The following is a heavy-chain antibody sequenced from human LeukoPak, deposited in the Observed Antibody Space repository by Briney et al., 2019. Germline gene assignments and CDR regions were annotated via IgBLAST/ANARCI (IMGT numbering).Heavy chain of an antibody. CDR2: IWYDGSNK. Sequence: PGGSLRLSCAASGFTFSSYGMHWVRQAPGKGLEWVAVIWYDGSNKYYADSVKGRFTISRDNSKNTLYLQMNSLRAEDTAVYYCARDRWELPPDGMDVWGQGTTVTVSS. V-gene: IGHV3-33*01. D-gene: IGHD1-26*01. CDR3: ARDRWELPPDGMDV. CDR1: GFTFSSYG. J-gene: IGHJ6*02.